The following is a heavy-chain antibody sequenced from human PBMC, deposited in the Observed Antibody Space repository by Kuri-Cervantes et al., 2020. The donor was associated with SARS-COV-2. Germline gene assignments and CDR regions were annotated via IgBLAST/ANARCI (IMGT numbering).Heavy chain of an antibody. J-gene: IGHJ4*02. CDR3: AKLVGYCSGGSCSGGFDY. D-gene: IGHD2-15*01. CDR1: GFTFSSYA. Sequence: GGSLRLSCAASGFTFSSYAMSWVRQAPGKGLEWVSGISWNSGSIGYADSVKGRFTISRDNAKNSLYRQMNSLRAEDTALYYCAKLVGYCSGGSCSGGFDYWGQGTLVTVSS. V-gene: IGHV3-9*01. CDR2: ISWNSGSI.